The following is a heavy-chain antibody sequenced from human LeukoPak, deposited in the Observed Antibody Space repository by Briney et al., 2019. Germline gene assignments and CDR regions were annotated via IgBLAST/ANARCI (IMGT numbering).Heavy chain of an antibody. CDR1: GYTFSSYW. D-gene: IGHD3-22*01. CDR2: ISPGDSES. V-gene: IGHV5-51*01. CDR3: ARQYYYDPNGYYPFEY. Sequence: GESLKISCKGSGYTFSSYWIGWVRQMPGKGLEWMGIISPGDSESRYSPSFQGQVTISADTSITTAYLQWSSLKASDTAMYYCARQYYYDPNGYYPFEYWGQGTLVTVSS. J-gene: IGHJ4*02.